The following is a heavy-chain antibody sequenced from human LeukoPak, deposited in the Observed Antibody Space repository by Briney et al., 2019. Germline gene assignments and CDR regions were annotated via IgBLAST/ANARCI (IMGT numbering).Heavy chain of an antibody. CDR2: IYNSGRT. J-gene: IGHJ4*02. CDR1: GGYISNYY. D-gene: IGHD3-16*01. Sequence: SETLSLTCTISGGYISNYYWNWIRQPPGKGLEWIGHIYNSGRTNYNPSLKSRVTISVDTSKNQFSLNLSSVTAADAAVYYCARTSGGIDYWGQGTLVTVSS. CDR3: ARTSGGIDY. V-gene: IGHV4-59*01.